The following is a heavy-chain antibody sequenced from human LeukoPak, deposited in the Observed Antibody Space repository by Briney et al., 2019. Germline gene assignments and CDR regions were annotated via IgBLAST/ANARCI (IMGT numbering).Heavy chain of an antibody. CDR3: ARTLTGSGWFGGAFDI. V-gene: IGHV4-34*01. D-gene: IGHD6-19*01. J-gene: IGHJ3*02. CDR2: INNSGNT. CDR1: GGSFSDYY. Sequence: PSETLSLTCAVYGGSFSDYYWSWIRQSPGKGLEWLGEINNSGNTNYNPSLKSRVTISRDTSKNQFSLKLSSVAAADTAVYYCARTLTGSGWFGGAFDIWGQGTMVTVSS.